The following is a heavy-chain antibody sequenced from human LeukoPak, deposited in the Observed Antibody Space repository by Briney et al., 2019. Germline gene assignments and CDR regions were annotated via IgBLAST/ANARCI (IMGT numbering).Heavy chain of an antibody. Sequence: SETLSLTCAVYGGSFSGYYWSWIRQPPGKGLEWIGEINHSGSTNYNPSLKSRVTISVDTSKNQFSLKLSFVTAADTAVYYCARALRFLDRSSWFDPWGQGTLVTVSS. V-gene: IGHV4-34*01. CDR3: ARALRFLDRSSWFDP. D-gene: IGHD3-3*01. CDR1: GGSFSGYY. J-gene: IGHJ5*02. CDR2: INHSGST.